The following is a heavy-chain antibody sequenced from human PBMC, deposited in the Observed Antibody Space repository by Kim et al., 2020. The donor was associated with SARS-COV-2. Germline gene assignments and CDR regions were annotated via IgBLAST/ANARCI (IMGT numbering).Heavy chain of an antibody. V-gene: IGHV3-11*04. Sequence: GRFTIPRDNAKNSLYLQMNSLRAEDTAVYYCARKIAVAGVPEGGYNWFDPWGQGTLVTVSS. D-gene: IGHD6-19*01. J-gene: IGHJ5*02. CDR3: ARKIAVAGVPEGGYNWFDP.